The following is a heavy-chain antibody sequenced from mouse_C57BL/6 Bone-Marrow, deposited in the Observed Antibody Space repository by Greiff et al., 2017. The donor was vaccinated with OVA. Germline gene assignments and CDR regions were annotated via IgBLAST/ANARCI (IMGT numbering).Heavy chain of an antibody. CDR1: GFNIKDDY. V-gene: IGHV14-4*01. D-gene: IGHD1-1*01. J-gene: IGHJ2*01. CDR2: IDPENGDT. Sequence: EVKLVESGAELVRPGASVKLSCTASGFNIKDDYMHWVKQRPEQGLEWIGWIDPENGDTEYASKFQGKATITADTSSNTAYLQLSSLTSEDTAVYYCTTRVLRWGYFDYWGQGTTLTVSS. CDR3: TTRVLRWGYFDY.